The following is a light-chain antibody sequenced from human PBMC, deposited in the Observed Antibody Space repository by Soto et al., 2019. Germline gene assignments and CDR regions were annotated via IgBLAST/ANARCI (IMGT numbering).Light chain of an antibody. J-gene: IGKJ5*01. CDR1: QSVRTN. Sequence: EIVLTQSPATLSLSPGERATLSCRASQSVRTNLAWYQQKVGQAPRLLIYDASKRATVIPARFSGSGSGTDFTLTISSLEPEDFAVYYCQQRYSWPLITFGQGTRLEIK. CDR3: QQRYSWPLIT. CDR2: DAS. V-gene: IGKV3-11*01.